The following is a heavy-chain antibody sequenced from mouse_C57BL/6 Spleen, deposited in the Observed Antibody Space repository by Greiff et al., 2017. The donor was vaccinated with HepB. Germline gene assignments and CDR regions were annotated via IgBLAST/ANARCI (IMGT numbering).Heavy chain of an antibody. CDR3: ASIYGYGYAIDY. CDR1: GFSLTSYG. D-gene: IGHD2-2*01. CDR2: IWSGGST. J-gene: IGHJ4*01. V-gene: IGHV2-2*01. Sequence: VQLQQSGPGLVQPSQSLSITCTVSGFSLTSYGVHWVRQSPGKGLEWLGVIWSGGSTDYNAAIISRLSISKDNSKSQVFFKLNSLQADDTAIYYCASIYGYGYAIDYWGQGTSVTVSS.